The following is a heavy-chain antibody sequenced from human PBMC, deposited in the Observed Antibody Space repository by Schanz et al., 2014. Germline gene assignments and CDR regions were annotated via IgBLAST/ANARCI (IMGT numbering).Heavy chain of an antibody. CDR3: ARGNYGMDV. J-gene: IGHJ6*02. V-gene: IGHV3-7*03. CDR2: IKQDGSAK. Sequence: EVQLVESGGGLVQPGGSLRLCCVASGFTFSRYWMTWVRQAPGKGLEWVANIKQDGSAKNYVDSVKGRFTISRDNAKNSLFLQMNSLRAEDTAKYYCARGNYGMDVWGQGTTVTVSS. CDR1: GFTFSRYW.